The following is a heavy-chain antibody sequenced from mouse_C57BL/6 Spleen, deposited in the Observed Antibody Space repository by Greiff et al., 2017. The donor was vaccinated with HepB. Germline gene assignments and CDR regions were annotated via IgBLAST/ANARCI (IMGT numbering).Heavy chain of an antibody. CDR1: GYTFTSYW. Sequence: QVQLQQPGAELVKPGASVKMSCKASGYTFTSYWITWVKQRPGQGLEWIGDIYPGSGSTNYNEKFKSKATLTVDTSSSTAYMQLSSLTSEDSAVYYCARGGHYYSSSYYFDCWGQGTTLTVSS. V-gene: IGHV1-55*01. J-gene: IGHJ2*01. CDR3: ARGGHYYSSSYYFDC. CDR2: IYPGSGST. D-gene: IGHD1-1*01.